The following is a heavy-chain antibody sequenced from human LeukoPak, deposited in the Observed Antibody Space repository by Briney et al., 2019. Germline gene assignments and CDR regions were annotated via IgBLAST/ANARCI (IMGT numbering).Heavy chain of an antibody. J-gene: IGHJ6*03. D-gene: IGHD2-21*02. CDR2: IYYSGST. V-gene: IGHV4-59*12. CDR3: AREIIVVVTAIHYYMDV. Sequence: PSETLTLTCTVSGGSISSYYWSWIRQPPGKGLEWIGYIYYSGSTNYNPSLKSRVTISVDTSKNQFSLKLSSVTAADTAVYYCAREIIVVVTAIHYYMDVWGKGTAVTISS. CDR1: GGSISSYY.